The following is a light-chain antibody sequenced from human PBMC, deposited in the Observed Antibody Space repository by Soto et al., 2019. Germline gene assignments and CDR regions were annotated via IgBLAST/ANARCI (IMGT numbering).Light chain of an antibody. Sequence: EIILTQSPDTLSLSPGERATLSCRAGQSVNSNLAWYQQESGQPPRLLVFGASTRATGVPARFSGSGSGTEFTLTISGLQSEDFAVYFCQQYASWPLTFGGGTKVDIK. CDR1: QSVNSN. CDR2: GAS. V-gene: IGKV3-15*01. J-gene: IGKJ4*01. CDR3: QQYASWPLT.